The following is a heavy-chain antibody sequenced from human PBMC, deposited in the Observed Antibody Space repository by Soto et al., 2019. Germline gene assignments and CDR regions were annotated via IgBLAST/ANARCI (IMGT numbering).Heavy chain of an antibody. J-gene: IGHJ5*02. CDR3: ARGKRSKTASAGTGWFDP. V-gene: IGHV4-30-2*06. CDR2: IYYPGLT. Sequence: QLQLQESGSGLLKPSQTLSLNCSVSGDSISSGGLSWNWLRQSPGRGLEWIGYIYYPGLTYYNPSLKSRVSMSLDTSDNQVSLSLSSVTAAYSAVYYCARGKRSKTASAGTGWFDPWGPGTLVTVSS. D-gene: IGHD6-13*01. CDR1: GDSISSGGLS.